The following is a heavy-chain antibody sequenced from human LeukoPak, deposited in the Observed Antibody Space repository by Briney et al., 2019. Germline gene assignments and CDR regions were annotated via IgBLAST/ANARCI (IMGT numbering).Heavy chain of an antibody. CDR1: GGSISCSSSTYY. V-gene: IGHV4-39*01. CDR3: ARKGTIAPTGASHFDY. Sequence: SETLSLTCTVSGGSISCSSSTYYWGWIRQPPGKGLEWIGSIHYSGSTYYNPSLKSRVTISVDTSKNQFSVKLSSVTAADTAVYYCARKGTIAPTGASHFDYWGQGTRVTVSS. D-gene: IGHD6-13*01. CDR2: IHYSGST. J-gene: IGHJ4*02.